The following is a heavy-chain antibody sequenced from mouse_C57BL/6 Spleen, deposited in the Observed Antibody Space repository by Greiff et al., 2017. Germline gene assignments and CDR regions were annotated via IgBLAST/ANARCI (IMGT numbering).Heavy chain of an antibody. V-gene: IGHV1-61*01. J-gene: IGHJ2*01. CDR1: GYTFTSYW. CDR3: APLYYGNLFGY. CDR2: IYPSDSET. D-gene: IGHD2-1*01. Sequence: QVQLQQPGAELVRPGSSVKLSCKASGYTFTSYWMDWVKQRPGQGLEWIGNIYPSDSETHYNQKFKDKATLTVDKSSSTAYMQLSSLTSEDSAVYYCAPLYYGNLFGYWGQGTTLTVSS.